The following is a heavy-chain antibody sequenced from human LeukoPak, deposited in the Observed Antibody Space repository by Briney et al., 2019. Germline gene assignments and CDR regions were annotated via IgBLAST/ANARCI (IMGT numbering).Heavy chain of an antibody. CDR2: ISYDGSNK. J-gene: IGHJ4*02. Sequence: PGGSLRLSCAASGFTFSSYAMHWVRQAPGKGLEWVAVISYDGSNKYYADSVKGRFTISRDNSKNTLYLQMNSLRAEDTAVYYCARDPGSSGWYPSIDYWGQGTLVTVSS. D-gene: IGHD6-19*01. CDR1: GFTFSSYA. CDR3: ARDPGSSGWYPSIDY. V-gene: IGHV3-30*04.